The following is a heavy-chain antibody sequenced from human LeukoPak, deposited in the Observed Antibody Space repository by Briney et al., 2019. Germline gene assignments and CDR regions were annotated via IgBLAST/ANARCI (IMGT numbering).Heavy chain of an antibody. Sequence: PGGSLRLSCAASGFTFSDYYMSWIRQAPGKGLEWVSYISSSGSTIYYADSVKGRFTISRDNSKNTLYLQMNSLRAEDTAVYYCAKPVSMIVVVDDAFDIWGQGTMVTVSS. CDR1: GFTFSDYY. J-gene: IGHJ3*02. CDR3: AKPVSMIVVVDDAFDI. CDR2: ISSSGSTI. V-gene: IGHV3-11*01. D-gene: IGHD3-22*01.